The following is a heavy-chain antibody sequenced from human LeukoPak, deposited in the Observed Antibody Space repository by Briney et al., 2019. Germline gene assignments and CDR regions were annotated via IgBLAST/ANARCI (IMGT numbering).Heavy chain of an antibody. CDR2: MNPNSGNT. Sequence: ASVKVSCKASGYTFTSYDINWVRQATGQGLEGMGWMNPNSGNTGYAQKFQGRVTMTRNTSISTAYMELSSLRSEDTAVYYCATCSGGSCSLDYWGQGTLVTVSS. CDR3: ATCSGGSCSLDY. CDR1: GYTFTSYD. J-gene: IGHJ4*02. V-gene: IGHV1-8*01. D-gene: IGHD2-15*01.